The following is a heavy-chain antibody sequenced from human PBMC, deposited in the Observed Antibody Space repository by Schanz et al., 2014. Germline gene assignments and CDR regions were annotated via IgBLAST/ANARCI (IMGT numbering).Heavy chain of an antibody. D-gene: IGHD6-13*01. J-gene: IGHJ6*02. CDR3: AKEFSSSWWYGMDV. CDR1: GFSFSGFA. Sequence: QVQLEESGGGVVQPGGSLRLSCVASGFSFSGFAVHWVRQAPGKGLEWVSIVSHDGFTKHYADSVRGRFTISRDNSKNTLYLRMNSLRAEDTAVYYCAKEFSSSWWYGMDVWGQGTTVTVSS. V-gene: IGHV3-30*04. CDR2: VSHDGFTK.